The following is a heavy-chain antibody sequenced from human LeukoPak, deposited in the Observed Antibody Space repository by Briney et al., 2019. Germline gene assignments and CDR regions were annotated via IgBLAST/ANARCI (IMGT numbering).Heavy chain of an antibody. CDR1: GGSISSYY. CDR3: ARGGYSSGWFDY. V-gene: IGHV4-59*01. CDR2: IYYSGSA. J-gene: IGHJ5*01. D-gene: IGHD6-19*01. Sequence: SETLSLTCTVSGGSISSYYWSWIRQPPGKGLEWIGYIYYSGSANYNPSLKSRVTISVDTSKNQFSLKLSSVTAADTAVYYCARGGYSSGWFDYWGQGTLVTVSS.